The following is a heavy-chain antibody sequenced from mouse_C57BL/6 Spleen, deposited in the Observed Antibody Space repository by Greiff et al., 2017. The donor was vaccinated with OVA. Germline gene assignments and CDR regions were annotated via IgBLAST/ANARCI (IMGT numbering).Heavy chain of an antibody. CDR3: ASHGSSAWFAY. J-gene: IGHJ3*01. Sequence: VQLQQPGAELVRPGTSVKLSCKASGYTFTSYWMHWVKQRPGQGLEWIGVIDPSDSYTNYNQKFKGKATLTVDTSSSTAYMQLSSLTSEDSAVYYCASHGSSAWFAYWGQGTLVTVSA. CDR1: GYTFTSYW. D-gene: IGHD1-1*01. V-gene: IGHV1-59*01. CDR2: IDPSDSYT.